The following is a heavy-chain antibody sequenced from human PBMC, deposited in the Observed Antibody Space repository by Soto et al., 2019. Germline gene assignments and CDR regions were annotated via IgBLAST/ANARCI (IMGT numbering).Heavy chain of an antibody. Sequence: PSETLSLTCTVSGGSISSYYWSWIRQPPGKGLEWIGYIYYSGSTNYNPSLKSRVTISVDTSKNQFSLKLSSVTAADTAVYYRARVRGNYYDSSGYYSGEYYFDYWGQGTLVTVSS. CDR1: GGSISSYY. CDR2: IYYSGST. V-gene: IGHV4-59*01. CDR3: ARVRGNYYDSSGYYSGEYYFDY. D-gene: IGHD3-22*01. J-gene: IGHJ4*02.